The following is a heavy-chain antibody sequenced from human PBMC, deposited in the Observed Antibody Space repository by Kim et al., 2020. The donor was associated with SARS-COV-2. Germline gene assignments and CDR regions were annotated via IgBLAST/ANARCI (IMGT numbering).Heavy chain of an antibody. Sequence: TPSLKSRVTISVDTSKNQVSLKLSSVTAADTAVYYCARGGGHYYYYYMDVWGKGTTVTVSS. J-gene: IGHJ6*03. CDR3: ARGGGHYYYYYMDV. V-gene: IGHV4-34*01. D-gene: IGHD3-16*01.